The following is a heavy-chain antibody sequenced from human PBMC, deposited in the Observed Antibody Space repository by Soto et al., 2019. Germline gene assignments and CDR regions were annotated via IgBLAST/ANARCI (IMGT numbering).Heavy chain of an antibody. CDR2: IYYSGST. J-gene: IGHJ5*02. Sequence: SETLSLTCTVSGGSISSSSYYWGWIRQPPGKGLEWIGSIYYSGSTYYNPSLKSRVTISVDTSKNQFSLKLSSVTAADTAVYYCARRVRYGEFDPWGQGTLVTVSS. V-gene: IGHV4-39*01. CDR1: GGSISSSSYY. D-gene: IGHD4-17*01. CDR3: ARRVRYGEFDP.